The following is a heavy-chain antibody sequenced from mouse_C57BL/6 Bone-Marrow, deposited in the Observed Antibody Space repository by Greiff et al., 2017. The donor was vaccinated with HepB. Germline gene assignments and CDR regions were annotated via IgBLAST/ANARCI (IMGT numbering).Heavy chain of an antibody. J-gene: IGHJ3*01. V-gene: IGHV5-2*02. D-gene: IGHD2-12*01. CDR3: EELRRFAY. CDR2: INSDGGST. CDR1: EYKFPSHD. Sequence: EVMLVAPGGGLMQPRESLKLSCATNEYKFPSHDMSWVRKTPEKRLELVAAINSDGGSTYYPDTMERRFIISRDNTKKTLYLQMSSLRSEDTALYYCEELRRFAYWGQGTLVTVSA.